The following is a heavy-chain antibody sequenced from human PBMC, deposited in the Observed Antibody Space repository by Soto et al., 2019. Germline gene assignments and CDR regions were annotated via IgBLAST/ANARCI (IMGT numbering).Heavy chain of an antibody. V-gene: IGHV3-23*01. Sequence: EVQLLESGGGLVQPGGSLRLSCAASGFTFSSYAMSWVRQAPGKGLEWVSAISGSGGSTYYADSVKGRFTISRDNSKKTLYLQMNSLRAEDTAVYYCAKQEASDRGFVRPMFYGRPFDYWGQGTLVTVSS. CDR3: AKQEASDRGFVRPMFYGRPFDY. D-gene: IGHD3-10*01. CDR1: GFTFSSYA. CDR2: ISGSGGST. J-gene: IGHJ4*02.